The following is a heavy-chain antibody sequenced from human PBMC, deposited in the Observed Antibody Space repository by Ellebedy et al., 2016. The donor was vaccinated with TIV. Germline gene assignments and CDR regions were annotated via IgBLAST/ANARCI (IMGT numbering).Heavy chain of an antibody. V-gene: IGHV1-46*01. CDR3: AREFAPAAGTGYFDY. D-gene: IGHD6-13*01. J-gene: IGHJ4*02. Sequence: AASVKVSCKASGYTFTNYYIHWVRQAPGQGLEWMGIINPSGGITSYAQKFQGRVTMTRDTSTSTVYMDLSSLRSDGTAVYYCAREFAPAAGTGYFDYWGQGTLVTVSS. CDR2: INPSGGIT. CDR1: GYTFTNYY.